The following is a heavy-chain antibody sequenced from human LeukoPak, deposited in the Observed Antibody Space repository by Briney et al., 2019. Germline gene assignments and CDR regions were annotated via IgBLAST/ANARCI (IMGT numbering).Heavy chain of an antibody. CDR3: ARDEPHTLLDAFDI. Sequence: SETLSLTYAVYGGSFDHHYWSWIRQSPGRGLEWIGEINHAGLTIYNPSLKSRVALSIDTSKNQISLRLTSATAADTAAYYCARDEPHTLLDAFDIWGQGTMVTVSS. D-gene: IGHD5-18*01. V-gene: IGHV4-34*10. CDR1: GGSFDHHY. J-gene: IGHJ3*02. CDR2: INHAGLT.